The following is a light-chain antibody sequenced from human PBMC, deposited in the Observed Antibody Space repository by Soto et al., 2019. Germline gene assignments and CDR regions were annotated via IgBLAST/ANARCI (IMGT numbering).Light chain of an antibody. CDR3: SSSSGRSYIVL. V-gene: IGLV2-14*01. J-gene: IGLJ2*01. CDR1: SSDVGGYKY. CDR2: EVS. Sequence: QSALTQPASVSGSPGQSITISCTGTSSDVGGYKYVSWYQQHPDKAPKLIIFEVSNRPSGISSRFSGSKSGNTASLTISGLQAEDEADYYCSSSSGRSYIVLFGGGTKLTVL.